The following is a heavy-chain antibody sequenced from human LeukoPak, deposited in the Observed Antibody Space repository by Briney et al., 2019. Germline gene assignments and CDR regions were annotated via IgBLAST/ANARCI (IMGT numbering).Heavy chain of an antibody. D-gene: IGHD3-22*01. Sequence: PSETLSLTCAVSGYSISSGYYWGWIRQPPGKGLEWIGSIYHSGSTYYNPSLKSRVTISVDTSKNHFSLKLSSVTAADTAVYYCARVSDYYYDSSGYYQDYFDYWGQGTLVTVSS. CDR3: ARVSDYYYDSSGYYQDYFDY. CDR1: GYSISSGYY. V-gene: IGHV4-38-2*01. J-gene: IGHJ4*02. CDR2: IYHSGST.